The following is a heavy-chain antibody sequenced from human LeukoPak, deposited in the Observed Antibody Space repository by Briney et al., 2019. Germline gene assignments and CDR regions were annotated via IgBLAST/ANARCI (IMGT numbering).Heavy chain of an antibody. Sequence: SVKVSCKASGGTFSSYAISWVRQAPGRGLEWMGGIIPIFGTANYAQKFQGRVTITTDESTSTAYMELSSLRSEDTAVYYCARAAPYYYYMDVWGKGTTVTVSS. CDR3: ARAAPYYYYMDV. J-gene: IGHJ6*03. CDR2: IIPIFGTA. V-gene: IGHV1-69*05. CDR1: GGTFSSYA.